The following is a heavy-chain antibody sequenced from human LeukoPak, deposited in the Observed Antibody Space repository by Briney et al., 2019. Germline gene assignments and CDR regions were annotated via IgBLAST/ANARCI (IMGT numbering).Heavy chain of an antibody. V-gene: IGHV4-39*07. D-gene: IGHD6-19*01. CDR3: ARDGSSGWYLGDNWFDP. J-gene: IGHJ5*02. CDR2: IYYSGST. CDR1: GGSISGSSYY. Sequence: KASETLSLTCTVSGGSISGSSYYWGWIRQPPGKGLEWIGSIYYSGSTYYNPSLKSRVTISVDTSKNQFSLKLNSVTAADTAVYYCARDGSSGWYLGDNWFDPWGQGTLVTVSS.